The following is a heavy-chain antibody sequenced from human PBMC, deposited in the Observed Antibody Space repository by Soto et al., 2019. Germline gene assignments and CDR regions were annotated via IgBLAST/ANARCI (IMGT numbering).Heavy chain of an antibody. D-gene: IGHD1-26*01. J-gene: IGHJ4*02. CDR1: GGSISSYY. V-gene: IGHV4-59*01. CDR3: ARRWGPTFDF. Sequence: LSLTCTVSGGSISSYYWSWIRQPPGKGLEWIGYIYYSGSTNYNPSLKSRVTISVDTSKNQFSLKLSSVTAADTAVYYCARRWGPTFDFWGQGTLVTVSS. CDR2: IYYSGST.